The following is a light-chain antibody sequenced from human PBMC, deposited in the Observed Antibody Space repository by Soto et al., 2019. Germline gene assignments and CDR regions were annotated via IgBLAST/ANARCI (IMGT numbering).Light chain of an antibody. Sequence: QSALTQPASVSGSPGQSITISCTGTSSDVGGYNYVSWYQQHPGKAPKLMIYDVTNRPSGVANRFSGSNSGNTASLTISGLQAEDEADYYCSSYTSSAYVVFGGGTKLTVL. CDR3: SSYTSSAYVV. J-gene: IGLJ2*01. CDR2: DVT. V-gene: IGLV2-14*01. CDR1: SSDVGGYNY.